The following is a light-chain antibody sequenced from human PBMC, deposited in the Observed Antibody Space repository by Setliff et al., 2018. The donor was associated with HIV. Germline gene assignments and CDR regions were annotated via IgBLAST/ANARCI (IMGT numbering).Light chain of an antibody. CDR2: TNN. CDR3: AAWDDSLNGYV. Sequence: VLTQPPSASGTPGQRVTTSCSGSSSNIGSNTVNWYQQLPGTAPKLLICTNNQRPSGVPDRFSGSKSDTSASLAISGLQSEDEADYYCAAWDDSLNGYVFGTGTKVTVL. J-gene: IGLJ1*01. CDR1: SSNIGSNT. V-gene: IGLV1-44*01.